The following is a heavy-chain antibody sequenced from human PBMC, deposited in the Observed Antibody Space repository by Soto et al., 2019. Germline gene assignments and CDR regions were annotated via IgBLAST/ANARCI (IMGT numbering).Heavy chain of an antibody. D-gene: IGHD3-10*02. V-gene: IGHV4-34*01. Sequence: PSGTLYLACAVYGGPFTENYWSWTRQHPGKGLEWIGEINHAGSTNYNSSLKSRLSMSVVASKNQFSLNLRSVTAADTAVYYCARYIYCVVGAPFDIWGNGTLVTVSS. CDR3: ARYIYCVVGAPFDI. CDR1: GGPFTENY. CDR2: INHAGST. J-gene: IGHJ3*02.